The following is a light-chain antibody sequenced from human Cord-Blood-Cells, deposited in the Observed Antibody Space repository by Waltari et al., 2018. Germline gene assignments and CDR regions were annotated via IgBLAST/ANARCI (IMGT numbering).Light chain of an antibody. J-gene: IGKJ5*01. CDR2: DAS. CDR1: QSVSSY. Sequence: EIVLTQSPATLSLSPGERATLSCRASQSVSSYLAWYQQKPGHAPRLLIYDASNRATGIPARFSGSGSGTDFTLTISSLEPEDFAVYYCQQRSNWPPFNTFGQGTRLEIK. V-gene: IGKV3-11*01. CDR3: QQRSNWPPFNT.